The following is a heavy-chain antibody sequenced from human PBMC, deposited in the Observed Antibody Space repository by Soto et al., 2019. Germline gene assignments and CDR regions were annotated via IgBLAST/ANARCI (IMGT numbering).Heavy chain of an antibody. D-gene: IGHD3-10*01. CDR2: ISGSGGST. CDR1: GFTFSSYA. CDR3: AKGEGLLWFGELFHFDY. Sequence: GGSLRLSCAASGFTFSSYAMSWVRQAPGKGLEWVSAISGSGGSTYYAHSVKGRFTISRDNSKNTLYLQMNSLRAEDTAVYYCAKGEGLLWFGELFHFDYWGQGTLVTVSS. V-gene: IGHV3-23*01. J-gene: IGHJ4*02.